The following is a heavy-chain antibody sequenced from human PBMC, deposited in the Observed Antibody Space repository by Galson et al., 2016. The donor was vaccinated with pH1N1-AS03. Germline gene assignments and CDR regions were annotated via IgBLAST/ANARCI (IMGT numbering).Heavy chain of an antibody. CDR1: GFTFSGYR. Sequence: SLRLSCADSGFTFSGYRMNWFRQAPGKGLEWVSSISRSSTYIYYADSVKGRFTISRDNAKNSLFLQLHSLRAEDTAVYYCARTFPGRVVVVAAAMQEGPDYWGQGTLVTVSS. CDR3: ARTFPGRVVVVAAAMQEGPDY. J-gene: IGHJ4*02. CDR2: ISRSSTYI. V-gene: IGHV3-21*03. D-gene: IGHD2-2*01.